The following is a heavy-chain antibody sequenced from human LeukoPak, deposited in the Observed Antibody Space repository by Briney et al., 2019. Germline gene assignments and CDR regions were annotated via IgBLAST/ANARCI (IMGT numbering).Heavy chain of an antibody. CDR2: IKSKTDGGTT. J-gene: IGHJ4*02. CDR1: GFTFSIAW. Sequence: GGSLRLSCAASGFTFSIAWMTWVCQAPGKGLEWVGRIKSKTDGGTTDYTAPVKGRFTISRDDSKNTLYLQMNSLKTEDTAVYYCTTGWIAPYYFDYWGQGTLVTVSS. D-gene: IGHD2-2*03. V-gene: IGHV3-15*01. CDR3: TTGWIAPYYFDY.